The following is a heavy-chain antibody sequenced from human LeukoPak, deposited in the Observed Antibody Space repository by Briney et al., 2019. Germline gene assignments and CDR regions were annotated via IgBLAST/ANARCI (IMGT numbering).Heavy chain of an antibody. CDR1: GGTFSSYA. J-gene: IGHJ5*02. CDR2: IIPILGIA. Sequence: SVKVSCKASGGTFSSYAISWVRQAPGQGLEWMGRIIPILGIANYAQKFQGRVTITADKSTSTAYMELSSLRSEDTAVCYCARGSNWQQLVNWFDPWGQGTLVTVSS. V-gene: IGHV1-69*04. CDR3: ARGSNWQQLVNWFDP. D-gene: IGHD6-13*01.